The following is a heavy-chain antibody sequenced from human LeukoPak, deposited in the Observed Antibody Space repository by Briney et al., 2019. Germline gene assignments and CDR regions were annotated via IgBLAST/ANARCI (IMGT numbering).Heavy chain of an antibody. CDR2: ISSSSSYI. D-gene: IGHD6-6*01. CDR3: ARDARGLAARPFYFDY. CDR1: GFTFSSYS. V-gene: IGHV3-21*01. Sequence: GGSLRLSCAASGFTFSSYSMNWVRQAPGKGLEWVSSISSSSSYIYYADSVKGRFTISRDNAKNTLYLQMNSLRAEDTAVYYCARDARGLAARPFYFDYWGRGTLVTVSS. J-gene: IGHJ4*02.